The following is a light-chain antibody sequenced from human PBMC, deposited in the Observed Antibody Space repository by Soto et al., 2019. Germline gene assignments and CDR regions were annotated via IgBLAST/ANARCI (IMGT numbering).Light chain of an antibody. CDR1: QSVNAY. CDR3: QQRDSWPLT. Sequence: ESILTQSPAILSLSPGERATLSCRASQSVNAYLAWYQQKPGQPPKLLIYDASTRVTGIPARFSGSGSGTDFTLTINSLEPEDSAVYYCQQRDSWPLTFGGGTKVEIK. J-gene: IGKJ4*01. V-gene: IGKV3-11*01. CDR2: DAS.